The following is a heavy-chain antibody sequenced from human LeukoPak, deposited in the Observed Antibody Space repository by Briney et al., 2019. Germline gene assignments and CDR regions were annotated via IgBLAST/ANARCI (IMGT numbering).Heavy chain of an antibody. CDR1: GGSISSYY. Sequence: SETLSLTCTVSGGSISSYYWSWIRQPPGKGLEWIGYIYYSGSTNYNPSLKSRVTISVDTSKNQFSLKLSSVTAADTAVYYCARRDCSSTSCYEGENWFDPWGQGTLVTVSS. V-gene: IGHV4-59*08. CDR3: ARRDCSSTSCYEGENWFDP. J-gene: IGHJ5*02. CDR2: IYYSGST. D-gene: IGHD2-2*01.